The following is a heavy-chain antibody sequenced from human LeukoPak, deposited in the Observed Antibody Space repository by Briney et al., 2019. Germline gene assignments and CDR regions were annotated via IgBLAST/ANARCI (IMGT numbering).Heavy chain of an antibody. D-gene: IGHD6-19*01. Sequence: SQTLSLTCAISGDSVSSNSAAWNWIRQSPSRGLEWLGRTYYRSKWYNDYAVSVKSRITINPDTSKNQFSLQLNSVTPEDTAVYYCARDLVGSSGWIYYYYYYGMDVWGQGTTVTVSS. J-gene: IGHJ6*02. V-gene: IGHV6-1*01. CDR3: ARDLVGSSGWIYYYYYYGMDV. CDR2: TYYRSKWYN. CDR1: GDSVSSNSAA.